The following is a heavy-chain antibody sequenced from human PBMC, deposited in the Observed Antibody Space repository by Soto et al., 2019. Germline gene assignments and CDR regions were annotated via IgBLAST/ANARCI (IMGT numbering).Heavy chain of an antibody. CDR3: VVQPWGAKGY. Sequence: QVQLVESGGGVVQPGRSLRLSCAASGFTISSYAMHWVRQAPGKGLEWVTLVSYDGRTKYYADSVKGRFTISRDNSKNTMFLQMNSLRAEDKAVYYCVVQPWGAKGYWGQGTLVTVSS. CDR2: VSYDGRTK. V-gene: IGHV3-30*04. J-gene: IGHJ4*02. D-gene: IGHD3-16*01. CDR1: GFTISSYA.